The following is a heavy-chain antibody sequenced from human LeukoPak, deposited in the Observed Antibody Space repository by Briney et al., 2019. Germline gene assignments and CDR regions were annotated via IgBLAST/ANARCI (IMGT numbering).Heavy chain of an antibody. CDR2: INSDGSST. V-gene: IGHV3-74*01. D-gene: IGHD3-22*01. CDR1: GFTFSSYW. Sequence: GGSLRLSCAASGFTFSSYWMHWVRQAPGKGLVWVSRINSDGSSTSYADSVKGRFTISRDNAKNTLYLQMNSLRAEDTAVYYCARDLGQYYDTSDNWFDPWGQGTLVTVSS. CDR3: ARDLGQYYDTSDNWFDP. J-gene: IGHJ5*02.